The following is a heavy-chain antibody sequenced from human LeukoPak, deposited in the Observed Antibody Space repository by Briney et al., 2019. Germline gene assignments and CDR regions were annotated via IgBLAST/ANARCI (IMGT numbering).Heavy chain of an antibody. J-gene: IGHJ6*02. D-gene: IGHD3-16*01. Sequence: GASLKISFKGSGSSFTSYWIGWVRQLPGKGLEWMGIIYPGDSDTRNSPSFQGQVTISADKSISTAYLQWSSLKASDTAMYYCARYGGPSDYYYGMDVWGQGTTVTVSS. V-gene: IGHV5-51*01. CDR2: IYPGDSDT. CDR3: ARYGGPSDYYYGMDV. CDR1: GSSFTSYW.